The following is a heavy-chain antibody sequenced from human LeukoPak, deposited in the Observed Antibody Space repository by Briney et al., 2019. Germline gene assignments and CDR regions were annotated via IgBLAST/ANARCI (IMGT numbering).Heavy chain of an antibody. J-gene: IGHJ4*02. CDR2: INAGNGNT. CDR3: GRERGRAQKSNFYC. Sequence: ASVKVSCKASGYTFTTYAMHWLRQAPGQRLEWMGWINAGNGNTKYSQKFQGRVTITRDTSASTAYMELSSLTSEDTAVYYCGRERGRAQKSNFYCSGEGALGTASS. V-gene: IGHV1-3*01. CDR1: GYTFTTYA.